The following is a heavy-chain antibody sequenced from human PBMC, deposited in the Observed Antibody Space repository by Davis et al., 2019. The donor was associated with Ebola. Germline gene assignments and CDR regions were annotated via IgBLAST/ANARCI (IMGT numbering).Heavy chain of an antibody. CDR3: ARGSSIHYYGDL. CDR2: NSALTGAT. CDR1: GYTLTGYY. J-gene: IGHJ4*02. V-gene: IGHV1-18*04. Sequence: ASVKVSCKASGYTLTGYYMHWVRQAPGQGLEWVGWNSALTGATNYGQKVQGRVTMSSDTSTNTAYMDLTNLRSDDTAVYYCARGSSIHYYGDLWGQGTLVTVSS. D-gene: IGHD4-17*01.